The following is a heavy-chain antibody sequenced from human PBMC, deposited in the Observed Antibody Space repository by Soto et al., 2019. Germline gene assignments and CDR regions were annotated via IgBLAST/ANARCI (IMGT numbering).Heavy chain of an antibody. CDR2: IYTSGST. Sequence: SETLSLTCTVSGGSIGSYYWSWVRQPPGKGLEWIGSIYTSGSTNYNPSLKSRVTISVDTSKSQFSLKLSSVTAADTAVYYCASLRGYNNGFLDDWGRGILVTVSS. D-gene: IGHD5-18*01. V-gene: IGHV4-4*08. CDR3: ASLRGYNNGFLDD. J-gene: IGHJ4*02. CDR1: GGSIGSYY.